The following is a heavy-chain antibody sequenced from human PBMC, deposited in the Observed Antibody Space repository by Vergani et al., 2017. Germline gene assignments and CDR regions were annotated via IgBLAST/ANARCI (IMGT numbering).Heavy chain of an antibody. Sequence: QVQLVQSGAEVKKPGSSVKVSCKASGGTFSSYAISWVRQAPGQGLEWMGRIIPIFGTANYAQKFQGRVTITADESTSTAYMELSSLRSEDTAVYYCARDAPTXGCSSTSCQDAFDIWGQGTMVTVSS. CDR1: GGTFSSYA. V-gene: IGHV1-69*18. CDR2: IIPIFGTA. J-gene: IGHJ3*02. D-gene: IGHD2-2*01. CDR3: ARDAPTXGCSSTSCQDAFDI.